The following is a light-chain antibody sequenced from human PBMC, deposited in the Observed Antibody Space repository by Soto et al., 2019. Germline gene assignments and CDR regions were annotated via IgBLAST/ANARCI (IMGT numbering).Light chain of an antibody. V-gene: IGKV3-15*01. CDR2: GAS. J-gene: IGKJ5*01. CDR3: QQYDNWLSIT. CDR1: QSVNRN. Sequence: EIVMTQSPDTLSVSPGKGATLSCRASQSVNRNLAFYQQKPGQAPRLLIYGASTRATGIPARFSGSGSGTEFTLTIASLQSEDFAVYYCQQYDNWLSITFGQGTRLEIK.